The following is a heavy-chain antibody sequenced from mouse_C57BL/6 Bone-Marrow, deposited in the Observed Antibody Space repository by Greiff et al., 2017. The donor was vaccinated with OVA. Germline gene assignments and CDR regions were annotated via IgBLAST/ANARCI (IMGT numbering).Heavy chain of an antibody. CDR2: ISSGSSTI. V-gene: IGHV5-17*01. J-gene: IGHJ2*01. Sequence: EVQGVESGGGLVKPGGSLKLSCAASGFTFSDYGMHWVRQAPEKGLEWVAYISSGSSTIYYAATVKGRFTISRDNAKNTLFLQMTSLRSEDTAMYYCARGNYYGSAYFDYWGQGTTLTVSS. CDR3: ARGNYYGSAYFDY. D-gene: IGHD1-1*01. CDR1: GFTFSDYG.